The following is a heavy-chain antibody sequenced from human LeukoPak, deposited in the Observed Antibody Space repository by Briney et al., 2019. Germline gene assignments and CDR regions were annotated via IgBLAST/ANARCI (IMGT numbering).Heavy chain of an antibody. J-gene: IGHJ4*02. CDR3: ARLVDYYGSGSYYNVPTPFDY. Sequence: SETLSLTCTVSGGSISSSSYYWGWIRQPPGKGLEWIGSIYYSGSTYYNPSLKSRVTISVDTSKNQFSLKLSSVTAADTAVYYCARLVDYYGSGSYYNVPTPFDYWGQGTLVTVSS. CDR2: IYYSGST. V-gene: IGHV4-39*01. CDR1: GGSISSSSYY. D-gene: IGHD3-10*01.